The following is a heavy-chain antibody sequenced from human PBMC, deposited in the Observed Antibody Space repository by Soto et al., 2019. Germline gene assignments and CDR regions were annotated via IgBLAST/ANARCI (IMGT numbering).Heavy chain of an antibody. V-gene: IGHV1-8*01. J-gene: IGHJ4*02. CDR3: ARGDDFWSGRLDY. CDR1: GYTFTSYD. D-gene: IGHD3-3*01. Sequence: QVQLVQSGAEVKKPGASVKVSCKASGYTFTSYDVNWVRQATGQGLEWMGWMSPNSGNTGYAQKCQGRVTMTANTAITTAYMELSSLRSEDTAVYYCARGDDFWSGRLDYWGQGTLVTASS. CDR2: MSPNSGNT.